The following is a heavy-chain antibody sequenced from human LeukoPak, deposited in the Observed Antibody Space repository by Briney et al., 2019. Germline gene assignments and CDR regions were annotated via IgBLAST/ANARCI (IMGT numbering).Heavy chain of an antibody. CDR1: GFTFSSYA. CDR3: ARGGDGGNLSL. CDR2: ISYDGSNK. D-gene: IGHD4-23*01. Sequence: PGGSLRLSCVASGFTFSSYAMHWVRQAPGKGLEWVAVISYDGSNKYYADSVKGRFTISRDNSKNTLYLQMNSLRAEDTAVYYCARGGDGGNLSLWGQGTLVAVSS. V-gene: IGHV3-30*04. J-gene: IGHJ4*02.